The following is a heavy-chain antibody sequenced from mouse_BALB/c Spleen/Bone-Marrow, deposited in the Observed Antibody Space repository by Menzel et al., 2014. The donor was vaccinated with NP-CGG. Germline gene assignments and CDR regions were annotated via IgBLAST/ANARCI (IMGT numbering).Heavy chain of an antibody. D-gene: IGHD2-3*01. V-gene: IGHV14-3*02. CDR1: GFNIKDTY. J-gene: IGHJ1*01. Sequence: EVQLVESGAELVKPGASVKLSCTASGFNIKDTYMHWVKQRPEQGLEWIGRIDPANGNTKYDPKFQGKATITADTSSNTAYLQLSSLTSEDTAVYYCARKDGYSSGRFDVWGAGTTVTVSS. CDR2: IDPANGNT. CDR3: ARKDGYSSGRFDV.